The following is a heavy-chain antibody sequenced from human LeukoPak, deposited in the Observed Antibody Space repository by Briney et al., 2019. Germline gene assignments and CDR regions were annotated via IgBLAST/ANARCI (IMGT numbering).Heavy chain of an antibody. J-gene: IGHJ4*02. CDR1: GFTFSSYE. D-gene: IGHD3-10*01. CDR3: ARDGYYGSGSYDY. CDR2: ISGSGSTI. Sequence: GWSLRLSCAASGFTFSSYEMNWVRQAPGKGLEGVSYISGSGSTIYYADSVKGRFTISRDNAKNSLYLQMNSLRAEDTAVYYCARDGYYGSGSYDYWGQGTLVTVSS. V-gene: IGHV3-48*03.